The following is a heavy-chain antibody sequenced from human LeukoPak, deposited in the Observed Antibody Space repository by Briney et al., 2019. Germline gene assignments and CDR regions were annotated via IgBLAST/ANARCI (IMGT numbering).Heavy chain of an antibody. CDR3: AKDRHSSGWYEAWLTPPPRLSLDP. V-gene: IGHV3-23*01. Sequence: GGTLRLSCAASGFTFSSYGMSRVRQAPGKGLEWVSAISGSGGSTYYADSVKGRFTISRDNSKNTLYLQMNSLRAEDTAVYYCAKDRHSSGWYEAWLTPPPRLSLDPWGQGTLVTVSS. CDR2: ISGSGGST. J-gene: IGHJ5*02. CDR1: GFTFSSYG. D-gene: IGHD6-19*01.